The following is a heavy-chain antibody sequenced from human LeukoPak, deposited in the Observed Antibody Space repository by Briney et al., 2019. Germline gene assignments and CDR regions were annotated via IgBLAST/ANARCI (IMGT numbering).Heavy chain of an antibody. CDR1: GFTFSSYS. J-gene: IGHJ6*03. Sequence: GGSLRLSCAASGFTFSSYSMNWVRQAPGKGLEWVSSISSSSSYIYYADSVKGRFTISRDNAKNSLYLQMNSLRAEDTAVYYCVRAGSQTGYYYYTDVWGKGTTVTVSS. CDR3: VRAGSQTGYYYYTDV. V-gene: IGHV3-21*01. CDR2: ISSSSSYI. D-gene: IGHD1-26*01.